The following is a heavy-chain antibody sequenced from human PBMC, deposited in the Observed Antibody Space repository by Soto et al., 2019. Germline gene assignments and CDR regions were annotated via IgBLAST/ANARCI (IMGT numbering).Heavy chain of an antibody. Sequence: SETLSLSCAVSGGSRTKDYWRWIRRPAGKGREWIGRVSTTGNVVAKASRTSRLTMSVDTYKNQFSLRLKSVTAADTAVYYCARVNNDFRSLYTLAFDHRGQ. D-gene: IGHD3-3*01. CDR2: VSTTGNV. CDR1: GGSRTKDY. J-gene: IGHJ4*02. V-gene: IGHV4-4*07. CDR3: ARVNNDFRSLYTLAFDH.